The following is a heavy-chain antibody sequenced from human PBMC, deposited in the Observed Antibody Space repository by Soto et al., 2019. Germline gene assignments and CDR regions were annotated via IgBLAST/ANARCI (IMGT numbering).Heavy chain of an antibody. J-gene: IGHJ4*02. CDR1: GGSFSGYY. CDR2: INHRGST. D-gene: IGHD1-20*01. CDR3: ARGRTLITGTSLDY. V-gene: IGHV4-34*01. Sequence: PSETLSLTCVVYGGSFSGYYWSWIRQSPGKGLEWIGGINHRGSTNYKPSLRSRVTISVDTSKNQLSLKVNSVTAADTAVYYCARGRTLITGTSLDYWGQGTLVTVSS.